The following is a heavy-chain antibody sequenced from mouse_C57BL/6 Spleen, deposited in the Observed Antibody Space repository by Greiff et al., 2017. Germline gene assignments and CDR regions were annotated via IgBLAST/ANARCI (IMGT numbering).Heavy chain of an antibody. CDR1: GYAFSSYW. Sequence: VQLQQSGAELVKPGASVKISCKASGYAFSSYWLNWVKQRPGKGIEWIGQIYPGDGDTNYNGKFKGKATLTADKSSSTAYMQLSSLTSEDSAVYLCARGEGSNYGFDYWGQGTTLTVSS. CDR2: IYPGDGDT. V-gene: IGHV1-80*01. D-gene: IGHD2-5*01. J-gene: IGHJ2*01. CDR3: ARGEGSNYGFDY.